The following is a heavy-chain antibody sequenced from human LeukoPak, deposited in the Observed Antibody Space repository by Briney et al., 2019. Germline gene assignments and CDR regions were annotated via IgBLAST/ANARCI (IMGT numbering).Heavy chain of an antibody. CDR1: GFTFSSYA. J-gene: IGHJ4*02. V-gene: IGHV3-30-3*01. Sequence: GGSLRLSCAASGFTFSSYAMHWVRQAPGKGLEWVAVISYDGSNKYYADSVKGRFTISRDNSKNTLYLQMNSLRAEDTAVYYCARDVSSWLDYWGQGTLVTVSS. D-gene: IGHD6-13*01. CDR2: ISYDGSNK. CDR3: ARDVSSWLDY.